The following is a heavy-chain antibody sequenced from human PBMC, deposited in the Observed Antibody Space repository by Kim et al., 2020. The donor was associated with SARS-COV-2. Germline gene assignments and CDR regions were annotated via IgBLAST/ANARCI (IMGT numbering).Heavy chain of an antibody. CDR2: TDPSGGT. J-gene: IGHJ3*02. CDR1: GGSFSGYS. D-gene: IGHD2-21*02. Sequence: SETLSLTCAVYGGSFSGYSWNWIRQVPGKGLEWIGETDPSGGTRYNPSLQSRVTISVDKSKNQFSLKLISVISADTAVYYCARRGSVSGTAPAFDIWG. CDR3: ARRGSVSGTAPAFDI. V-gene: IGHV4-34*01.